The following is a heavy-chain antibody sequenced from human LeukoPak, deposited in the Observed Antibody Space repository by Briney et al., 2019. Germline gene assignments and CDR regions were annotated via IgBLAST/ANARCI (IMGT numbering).Heavy chain of an antibody. CDR2: ISYDGSNK. Sequence: GRSLRLSCAASGFTFSSYAMHWVRQAPGKGLEWVAVISYDGSNKYYADSVKGRFTISRDNSKNTLYLQMNSLRAEDTAVYYCARNDYSNYAVDYWGQGTLVTVSS. CDR1: GFTFSSYA. D-gene: IGHD4-11*01. V-gene: IGHV3-30-3*01. CDR3: ARNDYSNYAVDY. J-gene: IGHJ4*02.